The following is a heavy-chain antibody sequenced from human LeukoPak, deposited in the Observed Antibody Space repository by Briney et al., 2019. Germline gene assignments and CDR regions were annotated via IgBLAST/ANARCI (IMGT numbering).Heavy chain of an antibody. CDR2: INPRDHSS. J-gene: IGHJ4*02. CDR3: ARGYDTLTGSLDY. D-gene: IGHD3-9*01. CDR1: GYTLTNNY. Sequence: ASVKVSCKASGYTLTNNYMHWVRQAPGQGLEWMGMINPRDHSSTYAQSFQGRVTLTSDTSTNTAYMELSSLKSEGTAVYYCARGYDTLTGSLDYWGRGTLVTVTS. V-gene: IGHV1-46*01.